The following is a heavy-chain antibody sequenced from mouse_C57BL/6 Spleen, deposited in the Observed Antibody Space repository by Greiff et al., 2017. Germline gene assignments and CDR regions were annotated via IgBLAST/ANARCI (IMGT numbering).Heavy chain of an antibody. CDR1: GFSFNTYA. CDR2: IRSKSNNYAT. Sequence: DVQLVESGGGLVQPKGSLKLSCAASGFSFNTYAMNWVRQAPGKGLEWVARIRSKSNNYATYYADSVKDRFTISRDDSESMLYLQMNNLKTEDTAMYYCVRRDYGSYWYFDVWGTGTTVTVSS. CDR3: VRRDYGSYWYFDV. D-gene: IGHD1-1*01. V-gene: IGHV10-1*01. J-gene: IGHJ1*03.